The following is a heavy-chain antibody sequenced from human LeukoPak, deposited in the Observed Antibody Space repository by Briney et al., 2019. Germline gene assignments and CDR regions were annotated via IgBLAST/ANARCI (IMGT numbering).Heavy chain of an antibody. Sequence: ASVKVSCRASGYTFTSYGINWVRQATGQGLEWMGWMNPNSGNTGYAQKFQGRVTMTRNTSISTAYMELSSLRSEDTAVYYCARALRYFDWTLLAFDIWGQGTMVTVSS. V-gene: IGHV1-8*02. CDR3: ARALRYFDWTLLAFDI. CDR1: GYTFTSYG. CDR2: MNPNSGNT. J-gene: IGHJ3*02. D-gene: IGHD3-9*01.